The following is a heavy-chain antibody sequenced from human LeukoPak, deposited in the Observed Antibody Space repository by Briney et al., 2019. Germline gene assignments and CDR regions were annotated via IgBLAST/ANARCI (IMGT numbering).Heavy chain of an antibody. V-gene: IGHV3-48*03. Sequence: GGSLRLSCAASGFTFSSYEMNWVRQAPGKGLEWVSYISSSGSTIYYADSVKGRFTISRDNAKNSLYLQMNSLRAEDTAVYYCAAGLPYYFDYWGQGTLVTVSS. CDR1: GFTFSSYE. J-gene: IGHJ4*02. CDR2: ISSSGSTI. CDR3: AAGLPYYFDY.